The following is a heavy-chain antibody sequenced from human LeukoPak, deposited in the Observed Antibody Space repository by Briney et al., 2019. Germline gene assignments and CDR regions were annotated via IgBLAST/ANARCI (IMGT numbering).Heavy chain of an antibody. CDR3: ARYGSGSYYYYGMDV. CDR2: IRYDGSNK. Sequence: GGSLRLSCAASGFTFSSYGMHWVRQAPGKGLEWVAFIRYDGSNKYYADSVKGRFTISRDNSKNTLYPQMNSLRAEDTAVYYCARYGSGSYYYYGMDVWGQGTTVTVSS. D-gene: IGHD3-10*01. CDR1: GFTFSSYG. V-gene: IGHV3-30*02. J-gene: IGHJ6*02.